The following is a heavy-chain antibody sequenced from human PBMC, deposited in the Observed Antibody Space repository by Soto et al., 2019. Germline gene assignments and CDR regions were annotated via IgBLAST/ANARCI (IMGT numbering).Heavy chain of an antibody. Sequence: PGGSLRLSCAASGFTFSSYSMNWVRQAPGKGLEWVSSISSSSYIYYADSVKGRFTISRDNAKDSLYLQMNSLRAEDAAVYYCARDRRAGPFIKSGLSHYYYYYGMDVWGQGTTVTVSS. CDR2: ISSSSYI. J-gene: IGHJ6*02. CDR3: ARDRRAGPFIKSGLSHYYYYYGMDV. V-gene: IGHV3-21*01. D-gene: IGHD6-25*01. CDR1: GFTFSSYS.